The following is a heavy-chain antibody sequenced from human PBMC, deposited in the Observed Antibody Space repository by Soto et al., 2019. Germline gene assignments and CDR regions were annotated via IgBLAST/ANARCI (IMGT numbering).Heavy chain of an antibody. CDR2: IYTSGST. V-gene: IGHV4-61*02. CDR3: ARDASSGWSNWFDP. CDR1: GGSISSGGYY. J-gene: IGHJ5*02. Sequence: PSETLSLTCTVSGGSISSGGYYWSWIRQPAGKGLEWIGRIYTSGSTNYNPSLKSRVTMSVDTSKNQFSLKLSSVTAADTAVYYCARDASSGWSNWFDPWGQGTLVTVSS. D-gene: IGHD6-19*01.